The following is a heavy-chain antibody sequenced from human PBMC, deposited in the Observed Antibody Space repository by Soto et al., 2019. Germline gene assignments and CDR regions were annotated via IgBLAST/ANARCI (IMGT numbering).Heavy chain of an antibody. CDR2: IKQDGSEK. J-gene: IGHJ4*02. CDR1: GFTFSSYW. Sequence: EVQLVESGGGLVQPGGSLRLSCAASGFTFSSYWMSWVRQAPGKGLEWVANIKQDGSEKYYVDSVKGRFTISRDNAKNSLDLQKNRLRAEDTAGYFCAAFYGASIFDYWGQGTLVTVSS. D-gene: IGHD4-17*01. V-gene: IGHV3-7*01. CDR3: AAFYGASIFDY.